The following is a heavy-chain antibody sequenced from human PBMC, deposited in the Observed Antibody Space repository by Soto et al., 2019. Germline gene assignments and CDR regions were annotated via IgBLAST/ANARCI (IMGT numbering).Heavy chain of an antibody. Sequence: GASVKVSCKASGGTFSSYTISWVRQAPGQGLEWMGRIIPILGIANYAQKFQGRVTITADKSTSTAYMELSSLRSEDTAVYYCARDRSQYYDFWSGYSRTGINWFDPWGQGTLVTVSS. J-gene: IGHJ5*02. V-gene: IGHV1-69*04. CDR1: GGTFSSYT. D-gene: IGHD3-3*01. CDR2: IIPILGIA. CDR3: ARDRSQYYDFWSGYSRTGINWFDP.